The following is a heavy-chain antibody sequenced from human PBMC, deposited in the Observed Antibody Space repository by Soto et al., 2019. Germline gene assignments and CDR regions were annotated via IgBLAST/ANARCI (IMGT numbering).Heavy chain of an antibody. CDR3: ARDLGRSYFDY. V-gene: IGHV3-30-3*01. Sequence: GGSLRLSCAASGFTFSGYTMHWVRQAPGKGLEWVTVISSDGSNKYYADSVKGRFTISRDNSKNTLYLQMNSLRAEDTAVYYCARDLGRSYFDYWGQGTLVTVSS. CDR2: ISSDGSNK. CDR1: GFTFSGYT. J-gene: IGHJ4*02.